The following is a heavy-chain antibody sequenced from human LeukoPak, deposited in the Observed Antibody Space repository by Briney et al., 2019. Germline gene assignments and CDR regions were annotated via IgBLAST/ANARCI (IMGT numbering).Heavy chain of an antibody. J-gene: IGHJ3*02. CDR3: AKVGPVAGMGVAFDI. Sequence: PGGSLRLSCAASGFIFSTYGMYWVRQAPGKGLEWVAFIRHDGSIKNYADSVKGRFTISRDNSKNTLYLQMNSLRAEDTAVYYCAKVGPVAGMGVAFDIWGQGTMVTVSS. V-gene: IGHV3-30*02. D-gene: IGHD6-19*01. CDR1: GFIFSTYG. CDR2: IRHDGSIK.